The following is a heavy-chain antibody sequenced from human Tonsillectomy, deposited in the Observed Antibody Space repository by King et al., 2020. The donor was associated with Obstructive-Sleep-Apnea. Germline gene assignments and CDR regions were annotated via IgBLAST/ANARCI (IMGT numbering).Heavy chain of an antibody. D-gene: IGHD6-19*01. J-gene: IGHJ4*02. V-gene: IGHV3-21*01. CDR3: ARDSSDQIAVPTSPFDC. Sequence: DVQLVESGGGLVKPGGSLRLSCAASGFTFSTYSMNWVRRAPGKGLEWVAFISSSSSYIYYADSVKGRFTVSRANAKNSLYLQMNSLRDEDTAVYYCARDSSDQIAVPTSPFDCWGQGTLVTVSS. CDR1: GFTFSTYS. CDR2: ISSSSSYI.